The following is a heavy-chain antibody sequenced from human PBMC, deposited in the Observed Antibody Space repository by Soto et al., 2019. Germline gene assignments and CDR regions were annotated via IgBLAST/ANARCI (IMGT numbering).Heavy chain of an antibody. CDR2: LSGSGGST. CDR3: AKGDRGFFDYYYGMDV. Sequence: LRLSCAASGFTFSTFAMSWVRQAPGKGLEWVSALSGSGGSTYYADSVKGRFIISRDNSKNTLFLQMSSLRAEDTAVYYCAKGDRGFFDYYYGMDVWGQGTTVTVSS. D-gene: IGHD3-3*01. CDR1: GFTFSTFA. V-gene: IGHV3-23*01. J-gene: IGHJ6*02.